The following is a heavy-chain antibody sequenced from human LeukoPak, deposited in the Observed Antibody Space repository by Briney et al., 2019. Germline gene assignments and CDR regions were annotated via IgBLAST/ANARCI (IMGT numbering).Heavy chain of an antibody. CDR3: ARAEISSSWYFELVYYFDY. CDR2: IRSKAYGGTT. Sequence: GGSLRLSCTASGFTFGDYAMSWFRQAPGKGREWVGFIRSKAYGGTTEYAASVKGRFTISRDDSKSIAYLQMNSLKTEDTAVYYCARAEISSSWYFELVYYFDYWGQGTLVTVSS. D-gene: IGHD6-13*01. CDR1: GFTFGDYA. J-gene: IGHJ4*02. V-gene: IGHV3-49*03.